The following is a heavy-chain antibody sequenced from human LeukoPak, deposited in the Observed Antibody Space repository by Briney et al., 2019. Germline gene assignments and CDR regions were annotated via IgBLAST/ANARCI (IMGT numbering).Heavy chain of an antibody. D-gene: IGHD3-10*01. CDR2: IKQDGSEK. CDR1: GFMLSSYW. Sequence: GGSLRLSCVGSGFMLSSYWMSWVRQAPGKGLEWVANIKQDGSEKYYVDSVKGRFTISRDNTKNSLYLQMNRLRAEDTAVYYCAREGSQSASATYPGNDWGQGTLVTVSS. V-gene: IGHV3-7*01. CDR3: AREGSQSASATYPGND. J-gene: IGHJ4*02.